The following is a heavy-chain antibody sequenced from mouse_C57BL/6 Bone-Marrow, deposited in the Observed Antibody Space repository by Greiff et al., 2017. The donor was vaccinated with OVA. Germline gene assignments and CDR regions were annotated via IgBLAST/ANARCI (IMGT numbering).Heavy chain of an antibody. D-gene: IGHD3-2*02. CDR2: FDPYSGGT. Sequence: VQLQQPGAELVKPGASVKLSCKASGYTFTSYWMQWVKQRPGRGLQWFGRFDPYSGGTKYNEKFKSKATLTEDKPSSTANMQLSSLTSEDSAVYYCARSGTAQAIAYWGQGTLVTVSA. J-gene: IGHJ3*01. V-gene: IGHV1-72*01. CDR1: GYTFTSYW. CDR3: ARSGTAQAIAY.